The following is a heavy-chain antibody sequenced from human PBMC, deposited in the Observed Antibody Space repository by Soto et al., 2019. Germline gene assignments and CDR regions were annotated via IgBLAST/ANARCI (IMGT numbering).Heavy chain of an antibody. Sequence: LRLSCAASGFTFSSYAMSWVRQAPGKGLEWVSAISGSGGSTYYADSVKGRFTISRDNSKNTLYLQMNSLRAEDTALYYCAKSSKSGRPGLQLLCPAYWGQGTLVTVSS. V-gene: IGHV3-23*01. CDR1: GFTFSSYA. CDR2: ISGSGGST. D-gene: IGHD2-2*01. J-gene: IGHJ4*02. CDR3: AKSSKSGRPGLQLLCPAY.